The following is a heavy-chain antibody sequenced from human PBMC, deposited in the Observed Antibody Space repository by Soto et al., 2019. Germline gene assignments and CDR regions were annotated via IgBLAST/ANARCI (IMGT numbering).Heavy chain of an antibody. CDR3: ARDDGYSGYDPGAAGT. Sequence: LRLSCAASGFTFSDYYMSWIRQAPGKGLEWVSYISSSSSYTNYADSVKGRFTISRDNAKNSLYLQMNSLRAEDTAVYYCARDDGYSGYDPGAAGTWGQGTLVTVSS. CDR1: GFTFSDYY. V-gene: IGHV3-11*06. J-gene: IGHJ4*02. D-gene: IGHD5-12*01. CDR2: ISSSSSYT.